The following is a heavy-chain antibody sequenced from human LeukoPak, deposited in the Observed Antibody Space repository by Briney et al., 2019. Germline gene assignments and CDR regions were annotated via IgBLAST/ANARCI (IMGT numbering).Heavy chain of an antibody. Sequence: QTGGSLRLSCAASGFTFSSYAMSWVRQAPGKGLEWVSAISGSGDSTYYADSVKGRFTISRDNSKNTLYLQMNSLRAEDTAVYYCAKGDSSSWSHPLGYWGQGTLVTVSS. CDR3: AKGDSSSWSHPLGY. CDR2: ISGSGDST. CDR1: GFTFSSYA. J-gene: IGHJ4*02. D-gene: IGHD6-13*01. V-gene: IGHV3-23*01.